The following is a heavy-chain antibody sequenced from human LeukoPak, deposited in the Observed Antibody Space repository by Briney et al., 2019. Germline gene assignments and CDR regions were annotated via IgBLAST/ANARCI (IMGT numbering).Heavy chain of an antibody. D-gene: IGHD3-16*01. V-gene: IGHV4-39*01. Sequence: TSETLSPTCTVSGDSIRGGSSYWGWLRQPPGKGLEWIGSVYYTGTTLDNPSLQSRVTISVDTSKNQFSLRLTSVTAADTAVYFCAGSSYSAISDASYYFFDSWGQGTLVTVSS. J-gene: IGHJ4*02. CDR2: VYYTGTT. CDR1: GDSIRGGSSY. CDR3: AGSSYSAISDASYYFFDS.